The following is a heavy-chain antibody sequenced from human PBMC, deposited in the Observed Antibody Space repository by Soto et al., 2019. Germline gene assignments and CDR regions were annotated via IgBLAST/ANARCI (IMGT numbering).Heavy chain of an antibody. V-gene: IGHV3-74*01. Sequence: GSLRLSCAASGFTFSSYWMHWVRQAPGKGLVWVSRINSDGSSTSYADSVKGRFTISRDNAKNTLYLQMNSLRAEDTAVYYCAKGGGYCSGGTCYSRPFDDWGPGTLVTVSA. CDR3: AKGGGYCSGGTCYSRPFDD. D-gene: IGHD2-15*01. CDR1: GFTFSSYW. J-gene: IGHJ4*02. CDR2: INSDGSST.